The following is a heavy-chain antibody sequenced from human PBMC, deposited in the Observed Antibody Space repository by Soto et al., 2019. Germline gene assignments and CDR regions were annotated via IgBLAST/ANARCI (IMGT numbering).Heavy chain of an antibody. J-gene: IGHJ4*02. Sequence: QVQLVQSGAEEKKPGASVKVSCKASGYTFTSYAMHWVRQAPGQRLEWMGWINAGNGNIKYSQKFQGKVTITRDTSASTAYMELSSLRSEDTAVYYCARSIVVVTALDYWGQGTLVTVSS. CDR3: ARSIVVVTALDY. D-gene: IGHD2-21*02. V-gene: IGHV1-3*05. CDR2: INAGNGNI. CDR1: GYTFTSYA.